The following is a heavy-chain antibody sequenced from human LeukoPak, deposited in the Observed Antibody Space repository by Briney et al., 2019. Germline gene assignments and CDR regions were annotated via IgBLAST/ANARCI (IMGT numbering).Heavy chain of an antibody. J-gene: IGHJ4*02. CDR3: ARDFHGSYYFDY. CDR2: IWYDGSNK. D-gene: IGHD1-26*01. Sequence: ETGGSLRLSCAASGSTFSSYGMHWVRQAPGKGLEWVAVIWYDGSNKYYADSVKGRFTISRDNSKNTLYLQMNSPRAEDTAVYYCARDFHGSYYFDYWGQGTLVTVSS. CDR1: GSTFSSYG. V-gene: IGHV3-33*01.